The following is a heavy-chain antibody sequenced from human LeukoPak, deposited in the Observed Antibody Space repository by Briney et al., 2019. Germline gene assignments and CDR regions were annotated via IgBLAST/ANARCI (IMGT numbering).Heavy chain of an antibody. CDR2: ISGTGDET. CDR3: AKGTTNSGYAPFDY. Sequence: GGSLRLSCAASGFTFNNYAMSWVRQAPGKGLKCVSSISGTGDETHYADSVRGRFTISRDTAKSTLYLHMNSLGVEDTAEYYCAKGTTNSGYAPFDYWGQGTLVTVSS. J-gene: IGHJ4*02. CDR1: GFTFNNYA. D-gene: IGHD5-12*01. V-gene: IGHV3-23*01.